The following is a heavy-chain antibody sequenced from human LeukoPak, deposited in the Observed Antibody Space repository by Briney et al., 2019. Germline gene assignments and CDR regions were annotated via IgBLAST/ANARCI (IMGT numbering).Heavy chain of an antibody. V-gene: IGHV1-69*04. J-gene: IGHJ4*02. CDR1: GGTFSSYT. CDR3: ARDRSYSSGWYY. CDR2: IIPILGIA. D-gene: IGHD6-19*01. Sequence: GASVKVSCKASGGTFSSYTISWVRQAPGQGLEWMGRIIPILGIANYAQKFQGRVTITADKSTSTAYMELSSLRSEDTAVYYCARDRSYSSGWYYWGQGTLVTVSS.